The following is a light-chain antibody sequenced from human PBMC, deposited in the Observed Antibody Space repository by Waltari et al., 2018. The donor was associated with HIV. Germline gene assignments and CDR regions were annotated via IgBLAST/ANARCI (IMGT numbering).Light chain of an antibody. CDR2: NIS. CDR3: MQGTHWPWT. CDR1: QSLVYSDGNTY. V-gene: IGKV2-30*01. J-gene: IGKJ1*01. Sequence: DVVLTQTPLSLPVTLGQPASISCRSSQSLVYSDGNTYLIWLQQRPGQSPRRLIYNISKRDSGVPDTFSGSGAGTNFTLKISRVEADDVGLYYCMQGTHWPWTFGQGTKVEI.